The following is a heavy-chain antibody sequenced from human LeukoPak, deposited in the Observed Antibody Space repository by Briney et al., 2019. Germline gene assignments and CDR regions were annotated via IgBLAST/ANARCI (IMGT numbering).Heavy chain of an antibody. D-gene: IGHD6-19*01. V-gene: IGHV3-9*01. CDR1: GFTFSNYA. J-gene: IGHJ5*02. CDR2: ISWKSAAI. Sequence: GGCLRLSCAAPGFTFSNYAMHWVRQAPGQGLEWVARISWKSAAIAYADSVKGRFTISRDNAKNALYLQMDSLRTDDTAFYYCAKSIAVALLSSLDAWGQGTLVTVS. CDR3: AKSIAVALLSSLDA.